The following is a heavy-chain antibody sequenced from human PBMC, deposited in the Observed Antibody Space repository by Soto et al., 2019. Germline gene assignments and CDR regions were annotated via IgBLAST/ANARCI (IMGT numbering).Heavy chain of an antibody. J-gene: IGHJ6*02. V-gene: IGHV1-69*13. D-gene: IGHD2-2*01. CDR3: AREHVVVVPAASYYYYYGMDF. CDR1: GGTFSSYA. CDR2: IIPIFGTA. Sequence: SSVKVSCKASGGTFSSYAISWVRQAPGQGLEWMGGIIPIFGTANYAQKFQGRVTITADESTSTAYMELSSLRSEDTAVYYCAREHVVVVPAASYYYYYGMDFRGQGTTVTVSS.